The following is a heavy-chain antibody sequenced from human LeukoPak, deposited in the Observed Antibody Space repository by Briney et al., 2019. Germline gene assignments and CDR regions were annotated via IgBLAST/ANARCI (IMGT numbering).Heavy chain of an antibody. V-gene: IGHV3-72*01. Sequence: GGSLRLSCAATEFTFSDHYMDWVRQAPGKGLEWIGRTINKANRYTTEYAASVKGRFPISRDDSKNSLYLQMNSLKTEDPAVYYCARWDSAVTGYYWGQGTLVTVSS. D-gene: IGHD3-9*01. J-gene: IGHJ4*02. CDR1: EFTFSDHY. CDR2: TINKANRYTT. CDR3: ARWDSAVTGYY.